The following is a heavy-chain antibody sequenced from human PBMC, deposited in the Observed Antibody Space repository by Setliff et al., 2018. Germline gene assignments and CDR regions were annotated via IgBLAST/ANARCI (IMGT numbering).Heavy chain of an antibody. V-gene: IGHV1-18*04. CDR3: ARDPRGYSGFDRFRGAFNI. J-gene: IGHJ3*02. D-gene: IGHD5-12*01. CDR1: GYTFGAHY. Sequence: ASVKVSCKASGYTFGAHYIHWVRQAPGQGFEWMGWISANNGHTKYVQKFQGRVTMTTDTSTATAYMELRGLRSDDTAVYYCARDPRGYSGFDRFRGAFNIWGQGTMVTVSS. CDR2: ISANNGHT.